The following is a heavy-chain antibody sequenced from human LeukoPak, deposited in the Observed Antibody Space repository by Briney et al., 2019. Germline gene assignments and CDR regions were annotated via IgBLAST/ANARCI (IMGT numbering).Heavy chain of an antibody. CDR3: ARSTLRSYSGSQSRYYYGMDV. J-gene: IGHJ6*02. D-gene: IGHD1-26*01. CDR1: GYDFSTYA. V-gene: IGHV1-8*01. CDR2: VNPDNGNT. Sequence: GASVKVSCKASGYDFSTYAINWVRLATGQGLEWMGWVNPDNGNTYYARRFQGRVTMTRDTSISTAYMELSSLRSEDTAVYYCARSTLRSYSGSQSRYYYGMDVWGQGTTVTVSS.